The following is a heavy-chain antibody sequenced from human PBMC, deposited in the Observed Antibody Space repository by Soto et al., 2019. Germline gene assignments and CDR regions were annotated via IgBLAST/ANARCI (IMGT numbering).Heavy chain of an antibody. J-gene: IGHJ6*02. D-gene: IGHD6-13*01. Sequence: QVQLVQSGAEVKKPGSSVKVSCKASGGTFSSYAISWVRQAPGQGLEWMGGIIPIFGTANYAQKFQGRVTITADKSTSTAYIELSSLRSEDTAVYYWGREGGGSREYYYYGMDVWGQGTTVTVSS. V-gene: IGHV1-69*06. CDR2: IIPIFGTA. CDR1: GGTFSSYA. CDR3: GREGGGSREYYYYGMDV.